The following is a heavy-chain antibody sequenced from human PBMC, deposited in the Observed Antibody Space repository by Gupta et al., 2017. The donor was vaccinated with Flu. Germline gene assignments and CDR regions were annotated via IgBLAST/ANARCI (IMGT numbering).Heavy chain of an antibody. CDR2: IIPIFGTA. J-gene: IGHJ6*02. V-gene: IGHV1-69*01. Sequence: QACAQGLEWMGGIIPIFGTANYAQKFQGRVTITADESTSTAYMELSSLRSEDTAVYYCARKDCSSTSCYSRDGYGMDVWGQGTTVTVSS. D-gene: IGHD2-2*01. CDR3: ARKDCSSTSCYSRDGYGMDV.